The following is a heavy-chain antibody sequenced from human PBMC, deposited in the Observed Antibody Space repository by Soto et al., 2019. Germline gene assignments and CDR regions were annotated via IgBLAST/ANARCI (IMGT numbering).Heavy chain of an antibody. V-gene: IGHV4-61*08. CDR2: IYYSGST. Sequence: SETLSLTCAVSGGSISSGGYSWSWIRQPPGKGLEWIGYIYYSGSTNYNPSLKSRVTISVDTSKNQFSLKLSSVTAADTAVYYCARWSGYSSSWSYYFDYWGQGTLVTV. D-gene: IGHD6-13*01. J-gene: IGHJ4*02. CDR3: ARWSGYSSSWSYYFDY. CDR1: GGSISSGGYS.